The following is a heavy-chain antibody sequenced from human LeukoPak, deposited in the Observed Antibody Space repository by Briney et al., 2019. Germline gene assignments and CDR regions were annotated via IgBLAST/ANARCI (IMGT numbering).Heavy chain of an antibody. CDR1: GYTFTSYG. V-gene: IGHV1-18*01. Sequence: ASVKVSCKASGYTFTSYGISWARQAPGQGLEWMGWISAYNGNTNNAQKLQGRVTMTTDTSTSTAYMELRSLRSDDTAVYYCARVGAYCSGGSCYLDYWGQGTLVTVSS. CDR3: ARVGAYCSGGSCYLDY. CDR2: ISAYNGNT. J-gene: IGHJ4*02. D-gene: IGHD2-15*01.